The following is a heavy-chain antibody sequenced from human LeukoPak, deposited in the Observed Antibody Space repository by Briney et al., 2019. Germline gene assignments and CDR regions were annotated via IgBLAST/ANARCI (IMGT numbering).Heavy chain of an antibody. J-gene: IGHJ5*02. V-gene: IGHV3-21*01. D-gene: IGHD6-13*01. CDR3: AKRGVYSSSPLDP. CDR1: GFTFSSYS. CDR2: ISSSSSYI. Sequence: SGGSLRLSCAASGFTFSSYSMNWVRQAPGKGLEWVSSISSSSSYIYYADSVKGRFTISRDNAKNSLYLQMNSLRAEDTAVYYCAKRGVYSSSPLDPWGQGTLVTVSS.